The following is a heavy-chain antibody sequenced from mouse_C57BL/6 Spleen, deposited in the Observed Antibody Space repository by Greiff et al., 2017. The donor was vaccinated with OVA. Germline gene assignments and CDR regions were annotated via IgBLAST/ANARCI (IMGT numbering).Heavy chain of an antibody. CDR2: IYPGDGDT. V-gene: IGHV1-82*01. CDR3: ARGDYYDYHFDY. CDR1: GYAFSSSW. J-gene: IGHJ2*01. Sequence: QVQLQQSGPELVKPGASVKISCKASGYAFSSSWMNWVKQRPGKGLEWIGRIYPGDGDTNYNGKFKGKATLTADKSSGTAYMQLSSLTSEDSAVYFCARGDYYDYHFDYWGQGTTLTVSS. D-gene: IGHD2-4*01.